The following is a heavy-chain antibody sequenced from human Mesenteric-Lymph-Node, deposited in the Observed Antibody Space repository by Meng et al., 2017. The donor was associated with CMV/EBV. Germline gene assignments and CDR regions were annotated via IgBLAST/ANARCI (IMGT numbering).Heavy chain of an antibody. Sequence: YYWGWIRQPPGKGLEWIWHIYYSGSTYYNLSLKSRVTISVDTSKKQFSLTLSSVTAADTAVYYCARGVEKTYYDILTGYGAQNWFDPWGQGTLVTVSS. J-gene: IGHJ5*02. CDR3: ARGVEKTYYDILTGYGAQNWFDP. D-gene: IGHD3-9*01. CDR2: IYYSGST. V-gene: IGHV4-39*07. CDR1: YY.